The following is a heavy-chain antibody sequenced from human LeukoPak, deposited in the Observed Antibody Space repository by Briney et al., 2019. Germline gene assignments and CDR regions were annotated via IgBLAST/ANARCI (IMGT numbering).Heavy chain of an antibody. CDR1: GFSFSSYA. J-gene: IGHJ4*02. CDR2: IPNDGTKT. V-gene: IGHV3-30-3*01. Sequence: PGRSLRLSCAASGFSFSSYAMHWVRQAPGKGLEWVAAIPNDGTKTYYADSVKGRFTISKDNAKNTVYLQMNSLRAEDTAVYYCVSFYETYWGRGTLVTVSS. CDR3: VSFYETY. D-gene: IGHD2/OR15-2a*01.